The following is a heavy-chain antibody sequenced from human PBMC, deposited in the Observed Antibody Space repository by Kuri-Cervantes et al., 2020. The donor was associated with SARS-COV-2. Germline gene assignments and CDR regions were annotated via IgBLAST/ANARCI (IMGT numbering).Heavy chain of an antibody. CDR1: GFTFSSYA. D-gene: IGHD3-16*01. Sequence: GESLKISCAASGFTFSSYAMHWVRQAPGKGLEWVAVISYDGSNKHYADSVKGRFTISRDNSKNTLYLQMNSLRAEDTAVYYCARDPGGTSWGQGTLVTVSS. J-gene: IGHJ4*02. V-gene: IGHV3-30-3*01. CDR3: ARDPGGTS. CDR2: ISYDGSNK.